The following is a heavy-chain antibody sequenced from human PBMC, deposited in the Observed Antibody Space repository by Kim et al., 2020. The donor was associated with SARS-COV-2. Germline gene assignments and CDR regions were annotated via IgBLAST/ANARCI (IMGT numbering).Heavy chain of an antibody. V-gene: IGHV3-73*01. J-gene: IGHJ6*02. CDR1: GFTFSDSR. CDR3: TRHGSGQYAMDV. CDR2: SRNKANSYAT. D-gene: IGHD3-10*01. Sequence: GGSLRLSCAASGFTFSDSRVYWVRQASGKGLEWVGRSRNKANSYATAYAASVKGRFTISRDDSKNTAYLQMYGLKTEDTAVYYCTRHGSGQYAMDVWGQGTTVTVSS.